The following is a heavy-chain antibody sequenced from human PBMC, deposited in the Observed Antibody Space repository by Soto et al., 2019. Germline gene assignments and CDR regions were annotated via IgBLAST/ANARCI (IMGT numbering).Heavy chain of an antibody. CDR1: GLAVNY. CDR3: AIDGSDH. V-gene: IGHV3-66*01. J-gene: IGHJ4*02. D-gene: IGHD2-2*03. Sequence: EVQLVESGGGLVQPGVSLRLSCAVSGLAVNYMSWVRQAPGKGLEWLSVIYSGGSTYYADSVRGRFIISRDKSKNTLYLQMNSLRVEDTALYYCAIDGSDHWGQGTLVTVSS. CDR2: IYSGGST.